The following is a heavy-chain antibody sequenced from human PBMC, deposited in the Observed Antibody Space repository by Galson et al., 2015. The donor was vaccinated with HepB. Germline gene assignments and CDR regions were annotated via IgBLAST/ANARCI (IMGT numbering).Heavy chain of an antibody. J-gene: IGHJ4*02. Sequence: SLRLSCAASGFTFSNYAMSWVRQAPGKGLQWVSAITGTGGSTYNADSVKGRFTISRDNSKNTLYLQMNNLRAEDTAIYYCAEEDGDYGIDYWGQGTLVTVSS. V-gene: IGHV3-23*01. CDR3: AEEDGDYGIDY. D-gene: IGHD4-17*01. CDR2: ITGTGGST. CDR1: GFTFSNYA.